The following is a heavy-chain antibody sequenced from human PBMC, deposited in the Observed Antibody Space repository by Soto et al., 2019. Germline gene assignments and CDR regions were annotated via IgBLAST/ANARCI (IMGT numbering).Heavy chain of an antibody. J-gene: IGHJ4*02. V-gene: IGHV3-23*01. CDR3: AKRSSSSTFDY. D-gene: IGHD6-6*01. Sequence: EVQLLESGGGLVQPGESLRLSCAASGFTFSRYAMSWVRQAPWKGLEWVPVISGSDDSTYYADSVKGRFTISRDNSKNTLYLQMNSLRAEDTAVYYCAKRSSSSTFDYWGQGTLVTVSS. CDR2: ISGSDDST. CDR1: GFTFSRYA.